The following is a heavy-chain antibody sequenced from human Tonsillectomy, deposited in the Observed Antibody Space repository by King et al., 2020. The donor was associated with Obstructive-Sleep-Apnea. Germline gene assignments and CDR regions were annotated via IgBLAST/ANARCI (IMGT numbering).Heavy chain of an antibody. Sequence: VQLVESGGGLVQPGGSLRLSCVASGFTFSSYAMHWVRQAPGKGLEYVSAISSNGGSTYYANSVKGTFTISRDNSENTLYLQMGSLRPEDMGVYYCARTYGGNYGARSSYYYYDMDVWGQGTTVTVSS. J-gene: IGHJ6*02. CDR2: ISSNGGST. V-gene: IGHV3-64*01. D-gene: IGHD4-23*01. CDR1: GFTFSSYA. CDR3: ARTYGGNYGARSSYYYYDMDV.